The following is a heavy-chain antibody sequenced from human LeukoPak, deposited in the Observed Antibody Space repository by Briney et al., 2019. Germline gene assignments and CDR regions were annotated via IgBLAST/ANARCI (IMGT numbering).Heavy chain of an antibody. CDR1: GGSISSGGYY. Sequence: SETLSLTCTVSGGSISSGGYYWSWIRQHPGKGLEWIGYIYYSGSTYYNPSLKSRVTISVDTSKNQFSLKLGSVTAADTAVYYCASRADYYDSSGPYDAFDIWGQGTMVTVSS. D-gene: IGHD3-22*01. CDR2: IYYSGST. V-gene: IGHV4-31*03. CDR3: ASRADYYDSSGPYDAFDI. J-gene: IGHJ3*02.